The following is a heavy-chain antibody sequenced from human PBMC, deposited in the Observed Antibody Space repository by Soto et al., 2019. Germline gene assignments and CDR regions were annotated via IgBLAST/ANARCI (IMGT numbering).Heavy chain of an antibody. Sequence: QVQLVQSGAEVKKPGASVKVSCKASGYTFTNYYIHWVRQAPGQGLEWMGMINPSGGSTSYTRRFQGRVTLTRDTSTSTVYMEHRSLRSEDTAVYYCARESQSSGWSWFDYWGQGTLVTVSS. V-gene: IGHV1-46*01. CDR2: INPSGGST. CDR3: ARESQSSGWSWFDY. J-gene: IGHJ4*02. CDR1: GYTFTNYY. D-gene: IGHD6-19*01.